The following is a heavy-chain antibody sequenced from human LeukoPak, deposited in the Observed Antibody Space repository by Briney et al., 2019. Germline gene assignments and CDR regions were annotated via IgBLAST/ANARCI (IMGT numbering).Heavy chain of an antibody. CDR2: ISYDGSNK. D-gene: IGHD1-26*01. V-gene: IGHV3-30*04. CDR1: GFTFSSYA. J-gene: IGHJ3*02. Sequence: GGSLRLSCAASGFTFSSYAMHWVRQAPGKGLEWVAVISYDGSNKYYADSVKGRFTISRDNSKNTLYQQMNSLRAEDTAVYYCARALGSGSYVLKAFDIWGQGTMVTVSS. CDR3: ARALGSGSYVLKAFDI.